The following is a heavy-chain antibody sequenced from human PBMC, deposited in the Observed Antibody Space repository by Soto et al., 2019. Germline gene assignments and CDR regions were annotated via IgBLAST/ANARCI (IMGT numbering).Heavy chain of an antibody. CDR2: IYYSGST. Sequence: QVQLQESGPGLVKPSQTLSLTCTVSGGSISSGGYYWSCIRQHPGKGLEWIGYIYYSGSTYYNPSLKSRVTISVDTSKNQFSLKLSSVTAADTAVYYCARAYYYDSSGYYDWFDPWGQGTLVTVSS. CDR1: GGSISSGGYY. CDR3: ARAYYYDSSGYYDWFDP. J-gene: IGHJ5*02. D-gene: IGHD3-22*01. V-gene: IGHV4-31*03.